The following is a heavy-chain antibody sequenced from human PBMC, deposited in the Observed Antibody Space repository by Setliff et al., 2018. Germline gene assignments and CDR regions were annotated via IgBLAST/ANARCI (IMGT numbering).Heavy chain of an antibody. V-gene: IGHV1-69*05. J-gene: IGHJ3*01. D-gene: IGHD2-2*01. Sequence: SVKVSCKASGGTFSSYAIDWVRQAPGQGLEWMGGIIPMFGKTNYAQKFQGRVTMTTDTSTGTGYMEMRSLRSDDTAVYFCARFGGSCSSSSCYASDLWGQGTMVTVSS. CDR2: IIPMFGKT. CDR1: GGTFSSYA. CDR3: ARFGGSCSSSSCYASDL.